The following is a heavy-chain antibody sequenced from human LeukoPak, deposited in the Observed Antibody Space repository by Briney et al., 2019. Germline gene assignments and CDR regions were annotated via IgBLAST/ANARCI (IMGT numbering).Heavy chain of an antibody. J-gene: IGHJ4*02. CDR2: IIPIFGTA. CDR1: GGTFSSYA. V-gene: IGHV1-69*05. Sequence: SVKVSCKASGGTFSSYAISWVRQAPGQGLEWMGRIIPIFGTANYAQKFQGRVTITTDESTRTAYMELSSLRSEDTAVYYCAREALNPSYYDFWSGYLFDHWGQGTLVTVSS. D-gene: IGHD3-3*01. CDR3: AREALNPSYYDFWSGYLFDH.